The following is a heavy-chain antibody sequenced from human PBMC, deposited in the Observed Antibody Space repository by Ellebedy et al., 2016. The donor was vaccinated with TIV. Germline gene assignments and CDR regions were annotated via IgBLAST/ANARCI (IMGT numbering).Heavy chain of an antibody. CDR2: FGVGGDTA. D-gene: IGHD3-16*01. V-gene: IGHV3-23*01. Sequence: GESLKISCAASGFTFSSYAMSWVRQAPGKGLEGVSGFGVGGDTAYYTDSVKGRFTVSRDKSRHTLYLQMNSLRVEDTAIYYCARGRSGTYIHHAFANWGQGTLVTVSS. J-gene: IGHJ4*02. CDR3: ARGRSGTYIHHAFAN. CDR1: GFTFSSYA.